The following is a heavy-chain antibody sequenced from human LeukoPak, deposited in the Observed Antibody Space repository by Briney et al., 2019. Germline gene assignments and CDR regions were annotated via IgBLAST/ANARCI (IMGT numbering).Heavy chain of an antibody. J-gene: IGHJ4*02. CDR3: ARDGALGAAGTFDY. V-gene: IGHV4-4*07. D-gene: IGHD1-26*01. CDR1: GGSISSYY. Sequence: SETLSLTCTVSGGSISSYYWSWIRQPAGKGLEWIGRIYTSGSTNYNPSLKSRVTMSVDTSKNQFSLKLSSVTAADTAVYYCARDGALGAAGTFDYWGQGTLVTVSS. CDR2: IYTSGST.